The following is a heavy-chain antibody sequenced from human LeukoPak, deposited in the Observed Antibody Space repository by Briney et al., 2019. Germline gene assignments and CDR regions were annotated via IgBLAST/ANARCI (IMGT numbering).Heavy chain of an antibody. CDR3: ARAKEQWLVGGYDY. CDR2: INPNSGGA. Sequence: ASVKVSCKASGYTFTSYDINWVRQATGQGLEWMGWINPNSGGANYAQKFQGRVTMTRDTSISTAYMELSRLRSDDTAVYYCARAKEQWLVGGYDYWGQGTLVTVSS. J-gene: IGHJ4*02. CDR1: GYTFTSYD. D-gene: IGHD6-19*01. V-gene: IGHV1-2*02.